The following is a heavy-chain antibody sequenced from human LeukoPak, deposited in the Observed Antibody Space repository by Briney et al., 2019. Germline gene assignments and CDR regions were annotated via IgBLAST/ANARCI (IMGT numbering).Heavy chain of an antibody. V-gene: IGHV4-38-2*02. CDR2: IYHSGST. CDR1: GYSISSGYY. D-gene: IGHD2-2*01. Sequence: SETLSLTCTVSGYSISSGYYWGWIRQPPGKGLEWIGSIYHSGSTYYNPSLKSRVTISVDTSKNQFSLKLSSVTAADTAVYYCARVRSNRAYYFDYWGQGTLVTVSS. J-gene: IGHJ4*02. CDR3: ARVRSNRAYYFDY.